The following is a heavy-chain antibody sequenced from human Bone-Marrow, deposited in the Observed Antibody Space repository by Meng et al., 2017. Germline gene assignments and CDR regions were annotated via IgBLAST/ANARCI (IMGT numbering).Heavy chain of an antibody. V-gene: IGHV1-2*06. J-gene: IGHJ3*02. CDR2: INPNSGGT. CDR1: GYTFTGYY. CDR3: ARFPYRGIAGACHLDDFDI. Sequence: ASVKVSCKASGYTFTGYYMHWVRQAPGQGREWMGRINPNSGGTNYAQKFQGSVTMTRDTSISTAYMELSRLRSDDTAVYYCARFPYRGIAGACHLDDFDIWGQGTMVTVSS. D-gene: IGHD6-19*01.